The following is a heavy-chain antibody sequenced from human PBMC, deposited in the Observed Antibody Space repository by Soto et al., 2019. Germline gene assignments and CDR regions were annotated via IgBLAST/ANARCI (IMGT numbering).Heavy chain of an antibody. J-gene: IGHJ4*02. CDR3: ARAPGGHPTNY. CDR2: FLYSGTT. CDR1: GGSISSYY. V-gene: IGHV4-59*01. Sequence: LSLTCSVSGGSISSYYWTWIRQPPGKGLEWIGNFLYSGTTTYNPSLKSRVTISVDKSKNQSSLKITSVTAADTALYYCARAPGGHPTNYWGQGTLVTVSS.